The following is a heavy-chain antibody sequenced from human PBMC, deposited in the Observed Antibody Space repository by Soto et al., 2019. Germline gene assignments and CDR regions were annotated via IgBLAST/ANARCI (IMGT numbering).Heavy chain of an antibody. J-gene: IGHJ6*03. CDR3: ARGDCVGGTCYSLAGSFYYYMDV. CDR1: GFTLCNYW. CDR2: FNNDGSVS. D-gene: IGHD2-15*01. V-gene: IGHV3-74*01. Sequence: EVQLVESGGGLVQPGGSLRLSCVASGFTLCNYWMYWVRHAPGEGLVWVSRFNNDGSVSRYGDSVRGRLTISRDNVKNTLYLQMDSLRAEDTAVYYCARGDCVGGTCYSLAGSFYYYMDVWGKGTTVTVFS.